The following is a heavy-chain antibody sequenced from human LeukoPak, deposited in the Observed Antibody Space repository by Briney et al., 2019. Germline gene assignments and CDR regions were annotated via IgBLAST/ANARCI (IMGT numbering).Heavy chain of an antibody. CDR2: ISWNSGSI. CDR3: AKGNDGRLVPSLGY. J-gene: IGHJ4*02. CDR1: GFTFDDYA. D-gene: IGHD6-19*01. V-gene: IGHV3-9*03. Sequence: PGRSLRLSCAASGFTFDDYAMHWVRQAPGKGLEWVSGISWNSGSIGYADSVKGRFTISRDNAKNSLYLQMNSLRAEDMALYYCAKGNDGRLVPSLGYWGQGTLVTVSS.